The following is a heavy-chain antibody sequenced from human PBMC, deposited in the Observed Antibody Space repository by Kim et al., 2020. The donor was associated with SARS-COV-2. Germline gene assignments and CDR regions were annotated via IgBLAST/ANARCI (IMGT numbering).Heavy chain of an antibody. D-gene: IGHD6-13*01. Sequence: VDSVKGRFTISRDNAKKSLLLHMSSLGAEDTAVYYCASGVGSSSSWYVFDYWGQGALVSVSS. J-gene: IGHJ4*02. CDR3: ASGVGSSSSWYVFDY. V-gene: IGHV3-7*01.